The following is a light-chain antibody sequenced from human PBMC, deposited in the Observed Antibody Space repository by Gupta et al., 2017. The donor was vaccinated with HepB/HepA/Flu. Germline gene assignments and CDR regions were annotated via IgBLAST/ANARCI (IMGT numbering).Light chain of an antibody. V-gene: IGKV3-20*01. CDR2: DAS. CDR3: HQEYYSPIT. CDR1: QTVGRNY. J-gene: IGKJ5*01. Sequence: EIVLTQSPGTLSLSPGERATLSCRASQTVGRNYLAWFQQKPGQTPRLLIYDASSRATGIPDRFSGSGSGTDFTLTISRLEPDDFTVYYCHQEYYSPITFGQGTRMEIK.